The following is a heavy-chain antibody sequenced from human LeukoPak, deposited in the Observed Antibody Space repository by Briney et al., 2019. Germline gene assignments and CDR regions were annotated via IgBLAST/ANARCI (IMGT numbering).Heavy chain of an antibody. CDR1: GGSIGSSSYY. CDR3: AAYDSSGHDAFDI. D-gene: IGHD3-22*01. CDR2: ISYSGST. J-gene: IGHJ3*02. Sequence: SETLSLTCTDSGGSIGSSSYYWGWIRQPPGKGLEWIGSISYSGSTYYNPSLKSRVTISVDTSRNQFSLKLSSVTAADTAVYYCAAYDSSGHDAFDIWGQGTMVTVSS. V-gene: IGHV4-39*01.